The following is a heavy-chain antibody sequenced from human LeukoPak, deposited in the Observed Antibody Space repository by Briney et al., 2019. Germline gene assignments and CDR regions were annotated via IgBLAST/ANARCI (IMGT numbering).Heavy chain of an antibody. V-gene: IGHV1-18*01. J-gene: IGHJ4*02. D-gene: IGHD2-2*01. Sequence: GASVKVSCKASGGTFSSYAISWVRQAPGQGLEWMGWISAYNGNTNYAQKLQGRVTMTTDTSTSTAYMELRSLRSDDTAVYYCARDFEVPAAHAYFDYWGQGTLVTVSS. CDR2: ISAYNGNT. CDR1: GGTFSSYA. CDR3: ARDFEVPAAHAYFDY.